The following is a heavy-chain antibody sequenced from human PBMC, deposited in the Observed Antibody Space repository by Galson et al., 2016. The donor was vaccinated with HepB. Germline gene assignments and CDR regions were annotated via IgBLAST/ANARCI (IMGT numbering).Heavy chain of an antibody. CDR3: ARQWGSGYTTTRWLDP. Sequence: QSGAEVKKPGESLKISCKASGFRFSSYWIAWVRQVPGKGLEWMGIIFPGDSETRYHPSFQGQVTISADKSNDTTYLQWSSLKASDTPTYYCARQWGSGYTTTRWLDPWGQGTLVTVSS. D-gene: IGHD3-16*02. J-gene: IGHJ5*02. V-gene: IGHV5-51*01. CDR1: GFRFSSYW. CDR2: IFPGDSET.